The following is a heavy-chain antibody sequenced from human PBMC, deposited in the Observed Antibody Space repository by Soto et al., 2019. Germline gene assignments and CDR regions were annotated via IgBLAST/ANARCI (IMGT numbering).Heavy chain of an antibody. D-gene: IGHD1-26*01. J-gene: IGHJ4*02. Sequence: ASVKVSCKASGYAFTNYYLHWVRQAPGQGLEWMGIINLSGGSISYAQKFQGRVTMTRDTSTSTVYMELRGLRSEDTAVYYCARVGSASNAFDYWGQGTLVTVSS. V-gene: IGHV1-46*01. CDR2: INLSGGSI. CDR1: GYAFTNYY. CDR3: ARVGSASNAFDY.